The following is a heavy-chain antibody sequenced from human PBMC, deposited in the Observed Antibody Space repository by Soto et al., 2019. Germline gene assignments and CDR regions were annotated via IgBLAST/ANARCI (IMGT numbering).Heavy chain of an antibody. CDR3: AKWGPVEAFTFGGVIANSRAYYFDY. CDR2: ISGSGGST. D-gene: IGHD3-16*02. J-gene: IGHJ4*02. CDR1: GFTFSSYA. Sequence: GGSLRLSCAASGFTFSSYAMSWVRQAPGKGLEWVSAISGSGGSTYYADSVKGRFTISRDNSRNTLYLQMNSLRAEDTAVYYCAKWGPVEAFTFGGVIANSRAYYFDYWGQGTLVTFSS. V-gene: IGHV3-23*01.